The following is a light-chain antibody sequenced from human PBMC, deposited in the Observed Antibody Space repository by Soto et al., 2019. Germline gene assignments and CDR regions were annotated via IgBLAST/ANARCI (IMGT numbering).Light chain of an antibody. CDR3: QHYNSYSEA. Sequence: DIQMTQSPATLPASVGDRVTITCRASQTISSWLAWYQQKPGKAPKLLIYKASTLKSGVPSRFSGSGSGTEFTLTISSLQPDDFATYYCQHYNSYSEAFGQGTNVDIK. J-gene: IGKJ1*01. CDR1: QTISSW. V-gene: IGKV1-5*03. CDR2: KAS.